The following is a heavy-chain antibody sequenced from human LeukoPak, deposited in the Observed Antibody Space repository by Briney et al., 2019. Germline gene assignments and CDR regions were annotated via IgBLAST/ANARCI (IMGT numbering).Heavy chain of an antibody. CDR1: GGSISSSSYY. Sequence: SETLSLTCTVSGGSISSSSYYWGWIRQPPGKGLEWIGSIYYSGSTYYNPSLKSRVTISVDTSKNQFSLKLSSVTAADTAVYYCARLWDYDFWSGYGMDVWGKGTTVTVSS. J-gene: IGHJ6*04. CDR3: ARLWDYDFWSGYGMDV. CDR2: IYYSGST. D-gene: IGHD3-3*01. V-gene: IGHV4-39*07.